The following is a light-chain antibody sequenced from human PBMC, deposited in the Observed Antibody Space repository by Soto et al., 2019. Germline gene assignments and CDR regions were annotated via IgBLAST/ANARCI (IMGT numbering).Light chain of an antibody. J-gene: IGKJ5*01. Sequence: EIVLTQSPGTLSLSPGERAILSCRASQSVSTFLAWFQQKPGQPPRLLIYNASNRTTGIPARFSGSGSGTDFTLTISSLEPEDFAVYYCQQRGDWPPITFGQGTRLE. V-gene: IGKV3-11*01. CDR3: QQRGDWPPIT. CDR2: NAS. CDR1: QSVSTF.